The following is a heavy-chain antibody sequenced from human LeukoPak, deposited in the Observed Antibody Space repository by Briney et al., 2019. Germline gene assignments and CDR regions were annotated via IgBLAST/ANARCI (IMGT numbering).Heavy chain of an antibody. V-gene: IGHV1-69*04. CDR2: IIPILGIA. J-gene: IGHJ4*02. CDR3: ARGGPNIVGATSLDY. D-gene: IGHD1-26*01. Sequence: ASVKVSCKASGGTFSSYAISWVRQAPGQGLEWMGRIIPILGIANYAQKFQGRVTITADESTSTAYMELSSLRSEDTAVYYCARGGPNIVGATSLDYWGQGTLVTVSS. CDR1: GGTFSSYA.